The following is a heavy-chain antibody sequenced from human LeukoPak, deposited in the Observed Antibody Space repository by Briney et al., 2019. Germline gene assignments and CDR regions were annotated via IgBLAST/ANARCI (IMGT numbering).Heavy chain of an antibody. D-gene: IGHD3-10*01. CDR1: GGSISSGDYY. Sequence: SQTLSLTCTVSGGSISSGDYYWSWIRQPPGKGLEWIGRIYTSGSTNYNPSLKSRVTISVDRSENQFSLKLSSVTAADTAVYYCAKGMSYYYGSGSPDYWGQGTLVTVSS. CDR3: AKGMSYYYGSGSPDY. J-gene: IGHJ4*02. V-gene: IGHV4-61*02. CDR2: IYTSGST.